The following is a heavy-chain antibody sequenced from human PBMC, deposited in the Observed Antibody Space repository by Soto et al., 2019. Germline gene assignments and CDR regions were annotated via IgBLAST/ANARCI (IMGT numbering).Heavy chain of an antibody. CDR1: GGSVSSGSYY. V-gene: IGHV4-61*01. CDR2: IYCSGST. J-gene: IGHJ6*02. Sequence: NPSETLSLTCTVSGGSVSSGSYYWSWIRQPPGKGLEWIGYIYCSGSTNYNPSLKSRVTISVDTSKNQFSLKLSSVTAADTAVYYCARTQLDYYYYGMDVWGQGTTVTVSS. CDR3: ARTQLDYYYYGMDV.